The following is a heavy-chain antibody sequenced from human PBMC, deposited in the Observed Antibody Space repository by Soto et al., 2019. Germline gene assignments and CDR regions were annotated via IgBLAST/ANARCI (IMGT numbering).Heavy chain of an antibody. Sequence: EVQLVESGGGLVKPGGSLRLSCAASGFTFSNYDMNWVRQAPGKGLEWVSSISSSSTYVYYADSVEGRSTISRDNAKNSLYLQMNSLRAEDTAVYYCARYGDYVRAFDIWGQGTMVTVSS. J-gene: IGHJ3*02. V-gene: IGHV3-21*01. CDR3: ARYGDYVRAFDI. CDR1: GFTFSNYD. D-gene: IGHD4-17*01. CDR2: ISSSSTYV.